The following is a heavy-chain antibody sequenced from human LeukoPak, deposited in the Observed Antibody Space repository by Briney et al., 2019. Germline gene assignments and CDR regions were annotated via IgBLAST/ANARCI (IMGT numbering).Heavy chain of an antibody. D-gene: IGHD3-22*01. J-gene: IGHJ4*02. CDR3: ARGVPSNYESSGYSDY. CDR2: INTNTGNP. V-gene: IGHV7-4-1*02. CDR1: GYTFTSYA. Sequence: GASVKVSCKASGYTFTSYAMNWVRQAPGQGLEWMGWINTNTGNPTYAQGFTGRFVFSLDTSVSTAYLQISSLKAEDTAVYYCARGVPSNYESSGYSDYWGQGTLVTVSS.